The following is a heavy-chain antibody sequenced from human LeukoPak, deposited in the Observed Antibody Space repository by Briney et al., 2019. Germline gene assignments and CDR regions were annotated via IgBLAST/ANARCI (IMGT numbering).Heavy chain of an antibody. Sequence: QPGRSLRLSCAASGFTFSSYAMHWVRQAPGKGLEWVAVISYDGSNKSYADSVKGRFTISRDNSKSTLYLQMNSLRAEDTAVYYCARGRPHGNDYWGQGTLVTVSS. CDR1: GFTFSSYA. D-gene: IGHD4-23*01. V-gene: IGHV3-30-3*01. J-gene: IGHJ4*02. CDR2: ISYDGSNK. CDR3: ARGRPHGNDY.